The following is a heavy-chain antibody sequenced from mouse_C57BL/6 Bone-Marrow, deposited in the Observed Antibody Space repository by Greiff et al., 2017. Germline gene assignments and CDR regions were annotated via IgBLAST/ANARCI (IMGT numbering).Heavy chain of an antibody. CDR1: GFNIKDDY. CDR2: IDPENGDT. Sequence: EVKLQESGAELVRPGASVKLSCTASGFNIKDDYMHWVKQRPDKGLEWIGWIDPENGDTEYASKFPGTATITADTPSNTAYLQLSSLTTEDAAVYYCTTRAFYGYGWYFDVWGTGTTVTVSS. V-gene: IGHV14-4*01. D-gene: IGHD2-9*01. CDR3: TTRAFYGYGWYFDV. J-gene: IGHJ1*03.